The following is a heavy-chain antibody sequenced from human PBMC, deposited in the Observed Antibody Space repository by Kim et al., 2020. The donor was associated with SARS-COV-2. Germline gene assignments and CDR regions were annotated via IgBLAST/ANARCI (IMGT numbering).Heavy chain of an antibody. CDR3: ARHHPYYGDFNPRDY. CDR2: ISGSSSYI. D-gene: IGHD4-17*01. J-gene: IGHJ4*02. Sequence: GGSLRLSCAASGFTFYNYYMNWVRQAPGKGLEWVSSISGSSSYIHYADSVKGRFTISRDNAKNSLWLQMDSLRVEDTAVYYCARHHPYYGDFNPRDYWGRGTLVPVS. CDR1: GFTFYNYY. V-gene: IGHV3-21*01.